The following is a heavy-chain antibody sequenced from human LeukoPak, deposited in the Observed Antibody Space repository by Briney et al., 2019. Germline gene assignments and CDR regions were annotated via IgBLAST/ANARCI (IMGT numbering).Heavy chain of an antibody. D-gene: IGHD3-22*01. CDR1: GFTFSSYT. CDR2: ISTSSSYI. J-gene: IGHJ4*02. V-gene: IGHV3-21*04. CDR3: AKDQYDSSGYFKKTIQTYFDY. Sequence: PEGSLRLSCAASGFTFSSYTMNWVRQAPGKGLEWVSSISTSSSYIYYADSVKGRFTVSRDNAKNSLYLQMNSLRAEDTALYYCAKDQYDSSGYFKKTIQTYFDYWGQGTLVTVSS.